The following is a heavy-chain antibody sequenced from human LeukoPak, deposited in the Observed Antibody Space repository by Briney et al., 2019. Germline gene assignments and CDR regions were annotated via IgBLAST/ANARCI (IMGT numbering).Heavy chain of an antibody. CDR1: GFTFSSYA. CDR2: ISGSGGGT. D-gene: IGHD6-13*01. J-gene: IGHJ4*02. V-gene: IGHV3-23*01. CDR3: VKDYSTIPAAANPLFDY. Sequence: GGSLRLSCAASGFTFSSYAMSWVRQAPEKGLEWVSTISGSGGGTYYADSVKGRFTISRDDSKNTLYLQMHSLRVEDTAVYYCVKDYSTIPAAANPLFDYWGQGALVTVSS.